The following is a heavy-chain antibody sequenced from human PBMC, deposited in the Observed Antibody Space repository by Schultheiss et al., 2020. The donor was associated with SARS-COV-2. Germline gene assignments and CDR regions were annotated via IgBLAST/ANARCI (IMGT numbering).Heavy chain of an antibody. D-gene: IGHD3-22*01. Sequence: ASVKVSCKASGYTFTSYDINWVRQATGQGLEWMGWMNPNSGNTGYAQKFQGRVTMTRNTSISTAYMELSSLRSEDTAVYYCATHPVDSSGYFDYWGQGTLVTVSS. CDR1: GYTFTSYD. CDR2: MNPNSGNT. CDR3: ATHPVDSSGYFDY. V-gene: IGHV1-8*01. J-gene: IGHJ4*02.